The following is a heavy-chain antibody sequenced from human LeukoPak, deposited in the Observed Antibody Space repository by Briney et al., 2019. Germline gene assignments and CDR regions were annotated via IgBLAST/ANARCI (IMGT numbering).Heavy chain of an antibody. V-gene: IGHV3-21*01. CDR1: GFTFSSYS. CDR3: ATIGPIVGASYYMDV. J-gene: IGHJ6*03. CDR2: ISSSSSYI. Sequence: PGGSLRLSCAASGFTFSSYSMNWVRQAPGKGLEWVSSISSSSSYIYYADSVKGRFTISRDNAKNSLYLQMNSLRAEDTAVYYCATIGPIVGASYYMDVWGKGTTVTVSS. D-gene: IGHD1-26*01.